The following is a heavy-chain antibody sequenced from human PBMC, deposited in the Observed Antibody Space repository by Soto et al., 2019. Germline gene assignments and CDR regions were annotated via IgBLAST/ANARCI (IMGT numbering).Heavy chain of an antibody. D-gene: IGHD3-10*01. J-gene: IGHJ3*01. CDR2: IIPIFGAT. Sequence: QVLLVQSGPEVKKPGSSVKISCKASGGTFSNHAFSWVRQAPGQGLEWMGTIIPIFGATNYAQNFQGRVTITADESTSTAYLDLSSLRFEATAVYYCATDETVLVGAARALDLWGQGQWSPSLQ. CDR3: ATDETVLVGAARALDL. V-gene: IGHV1-69*18. CDR1: GGTFSNHA.